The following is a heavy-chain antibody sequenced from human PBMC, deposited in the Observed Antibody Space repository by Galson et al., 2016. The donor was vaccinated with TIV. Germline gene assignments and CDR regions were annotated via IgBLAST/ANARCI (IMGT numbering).Heavy chain of an antibody. CDR2: IYYSGST. CDR3: ATVKLQIPNRFDP. D-gene: IGHD2-21*01. Sequence: SETLSLTCTVSGGSISNPRHYWAWIRQPPGKGLEWIGNIYYSGSTYYSPSLKSQVTISADTSKNQFSLHLRSVTAADTAVHYCATVKLQIPNRFDPWGQGALVTVSS. CDR1: GGSISNPRHY. J-gene: IGHJ5*02. V-gene: IGHV4-39*01.